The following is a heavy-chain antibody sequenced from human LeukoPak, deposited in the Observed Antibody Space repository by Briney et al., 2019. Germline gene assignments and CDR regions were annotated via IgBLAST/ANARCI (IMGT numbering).Heavy chain of an antibody. V-gene: IGHV4-38-2*02. D-gene: IGHD5-24*01. CDR2: FHHSGST. CDR3: ARREGYNFDY. Sequence: SETLSLTCSVAGYSISSGFYWDWIRQPPGKGLEWIGSFHHSGSTPYNPSLNSRVSISVDTSKNQLSLKLSSVTAADTAVYYCARREGYNFDYWGQGTLVTVSS. J-gene: IGHJ4*02. CDR1: GYSISSGFY.